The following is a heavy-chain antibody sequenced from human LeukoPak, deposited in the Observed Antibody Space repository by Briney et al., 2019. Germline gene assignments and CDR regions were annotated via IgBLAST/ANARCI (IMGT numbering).Heavy chain of an antibody. V-gene: IGHV4-61*02. CDR1: GGSISSGSYY. J-gene: IGHJ3*02. CDR3: ARDLRFLEWSTHAFDI. D-gene: IGHD3-3*01. CDR2: IYTSGST. Sequence: PSETLSLTRTVSGGSISSGSYYWSWIRQPAGKGLEWIGRIYTSGSTNYNPSLKSRVTISVDTSKNQFSLKLSSVTAADTAVYYCARDLRFLEWSTHAFDIWGQGTMVTVSS.